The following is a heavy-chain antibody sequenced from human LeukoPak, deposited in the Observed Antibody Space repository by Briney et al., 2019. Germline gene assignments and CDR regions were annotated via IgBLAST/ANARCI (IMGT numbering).Heavy chain of an antibody. V-gene: IGHV7-4-1*02. CDR2: INTNTGNP. CDR1: GYTFTSYA. Sequence: ASVKVSCKASGYTFTSYAMNWVRQAPGQGLEWMGWINTNTGNPTYAQSFTGRFVFSLDTSVSTAYLQISSLKAEDTAVYYCASQVVVTHDAFDIWGQGTMVTVSS. CDR3: ASQVVVTHDAFDI. J-gene: IGHJ3*02. D-gene: IGHD3-22*01.